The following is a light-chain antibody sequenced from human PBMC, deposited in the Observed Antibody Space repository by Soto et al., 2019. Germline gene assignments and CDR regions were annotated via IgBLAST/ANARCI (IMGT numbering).Light chain of an antibody. J-gene: IGKJ5*01. CDR2: DAS. V-gene: IGKV3-15*01. CDR3: HQYDKWPPIT. CDR1: QSVSSSY. Sequence: EIVLTQSPGTLSLSPGERATLSCRVSQSVSSSYLAWYQQKPGQAPRLLIYDASTRATDIPTRFSGSGSGTEFTLTISSLQSEDFAVYYCHQYDKWPPITFGQGTRLEIK.